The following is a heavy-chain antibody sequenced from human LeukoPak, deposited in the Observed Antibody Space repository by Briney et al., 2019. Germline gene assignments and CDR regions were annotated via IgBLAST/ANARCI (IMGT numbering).Heavy chain of an antibody. CDR3: ARDLLRYYYDSSGSGD. Sequence: GGSLRLSCAASGFTFSSYSMNWVRQAPGKGLEWVSYISSSSSTIYYADSVKGRFTISRDNAKNSLYPQMNSLRAEDTAVYYCARDLLRYYYDSSGSGDWGQGTLVTVSS. V-gene: IGHV3-48*04. CDR1: GFTFSSYS. J-gene: IGHJ4*02. D-gene: IGHD3-22*01. CDR2: ISSSSSTI.